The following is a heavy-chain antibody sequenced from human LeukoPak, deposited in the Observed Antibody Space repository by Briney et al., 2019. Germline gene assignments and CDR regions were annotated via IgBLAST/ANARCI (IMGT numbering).Heavy chain of an antibody. D-gene: IGHD6-6*01. CDR2: INHDGST. J-gene: IGHJ5*02. CDR3: ARGPRRERPRNWFDP. CDR1: GGSFSGYY. V-gene: IGHV4-34*01. Sequence: PSETLSLTCAVYGGSFSGYYWNWIRQPPGKGLEWIGEINHDGSTNYNPSLKSRVTISVDTSKSQFSLKVSSVTATDTAVYYCARGPRRERPRNWFDPWGQGTLVTVSS.